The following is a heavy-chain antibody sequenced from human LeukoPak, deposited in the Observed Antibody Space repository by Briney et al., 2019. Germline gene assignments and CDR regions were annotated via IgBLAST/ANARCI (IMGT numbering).Heavy chain of an antibody. CDR1: GGSFSGYY. CDR2: IRSDGVEK. V-gene: IGHV3-7*03. Sequence: SSETLSLTCAVYGGSFSGYYWSWVRQAPGKGPEWVANIRSDGVEKYYVDSVRGRFTISTDTAKNTLYLQTNSLRADDTAVYYCAREFTGYGNTDYWGQGTLVTVSS. J-gene: IGHJ4*02. D-gene: IGHD5-12*01. CDR3: AREFTGYGNTDY.